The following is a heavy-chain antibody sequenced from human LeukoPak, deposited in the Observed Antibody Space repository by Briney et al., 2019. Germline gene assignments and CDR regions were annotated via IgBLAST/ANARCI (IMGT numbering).Heavy chain of an antibody. CDR2: IYYSGST. J-gene: IGHJ4*02. Sequence: PSENLSLTCTVSGGSISSGDYYWSWIRQPPGKGLEWIGYIYYSGSTYYNPSLKSRFTISVDTSKNQFSLKLNSVTAADTAMYYCQSRFLEWLLDYWGQGTLVTVSS. V-gene: IGHV4-30-4*01. D-gene: IGHD3-3*01. CDR3: QSRFLEWLLDY. CDR1: GGSISSGDYY.